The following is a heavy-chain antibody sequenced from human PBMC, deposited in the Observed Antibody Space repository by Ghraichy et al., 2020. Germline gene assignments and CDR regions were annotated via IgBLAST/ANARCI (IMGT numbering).Heavy chain of an antibody. D-gene: IGHD3-10*01. CDR3: VRDLERFGVREY. CDR2: ISSGSSPR. V-gene: IGHV3-48*02. CDR1: GFTFSSYD. J-gene: IGHJ4*01. Sequence: GGSLRLSCAASGFTFSSYDMNWVRQAPGKGLEWVSYISSGSSPRHYADSVKGRFTVSRDNAKNSLYLQMNSLRDEDTAVYYCVRDLERFGVREYWGHGTLVTVSS.